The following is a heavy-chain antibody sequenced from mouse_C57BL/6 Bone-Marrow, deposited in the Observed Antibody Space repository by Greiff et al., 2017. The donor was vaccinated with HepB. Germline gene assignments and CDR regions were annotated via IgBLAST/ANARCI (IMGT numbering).Heavy chain of an antibody. Sequence: EVQLQQSGPELVKPGASVKISCKASGYSFTDYNMNWVKQSNGKSLEWIGVINPNYGTTSYNQKFKGKATLTVDQSSSTAYMQLNSLTSEDSAVYYCARGDFFITTVVATYFDYWGQGTTLTVSS. CDR1: GYSFTDYN. J-gene: IGHJ2*01. CDR2: INPNYGTT. CDR3: ARGDFFITTVVATYFDY. V-gene: IGHV1-39*01. D-gene: IGHD1-1*01.